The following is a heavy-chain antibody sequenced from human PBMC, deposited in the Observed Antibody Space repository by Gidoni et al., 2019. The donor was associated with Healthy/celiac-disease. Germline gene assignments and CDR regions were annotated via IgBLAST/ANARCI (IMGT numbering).Heavy chain of an antibody. J-gene: IGHJ6*02. Sequence: EVQLLESGGGLVQPGGPLRLSCAASGFTFSSYAMSWVRQAPGKGLEWVSAISGSGGSTYYADSVKGRFTISRDNSKNTLYLQMNSLRAEDTAVYYCAKPSTVTTAYYYYGMDVWGQGTTVTVSS. CDR3: AKPSTVTTAYYYYGMDV. V-gene: IGHV3-23*01. CDR1: GFTFSSYA. D-gene: IGHD4-17*01. CDR2: ISGSGGST.